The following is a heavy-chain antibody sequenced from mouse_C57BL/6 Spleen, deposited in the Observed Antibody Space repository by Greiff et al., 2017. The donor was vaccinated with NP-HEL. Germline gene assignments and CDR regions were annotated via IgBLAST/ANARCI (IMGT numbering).Heavy chain of an antibody. CDR3: ARDLARYAMDY. Sequence: EVKLMESGGGLVKPGGSLKLSCAASGFTFSSYAMSWVRQTPEKRLEWVATISDGGSYTYYPDNVKGRFTISRDNAKNNLYLQMSHLKSEDTAMYYCARDLARYAMDYWGQGTSVTVSS. V-gene: IGHV5-4*01. J-gene: IGHJ4*01. CDR1: GFTFSSYA. CDR2: ISDGGSYT.